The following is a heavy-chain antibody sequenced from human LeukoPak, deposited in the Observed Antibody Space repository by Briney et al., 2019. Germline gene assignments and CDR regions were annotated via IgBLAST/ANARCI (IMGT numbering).Heavy chain of an antibody. CDR3: AKGGYTYYYDSSGYYHFDY. D-gene: IGHD3-22*01. CDR2: ISWNSGSI. CDR1: GFTFDDYA. Sequence: GGSLRLSCAASGFTFDDYAMYWVRQAPGKGLEWVSGISWNSGSIGYADSVKGRFTISRDNAKNSLYLQMNSLRAEDTALYYCAKGGYTYYYDSSGYYHFDYWGQGTLVTVSS. V-gene: IGHV3-9*01. J-gene: IGHJ4*02.